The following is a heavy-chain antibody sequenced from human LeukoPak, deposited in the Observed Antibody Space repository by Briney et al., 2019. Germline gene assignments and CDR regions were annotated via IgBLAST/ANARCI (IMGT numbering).Heavy chain of an antibody. J-gene: IGHJ6*02. CDR3: ARHPRGYSYGLYGMDV. D-gene: IGHD5-18*01. CDR1: GYSFSSHW. CDR2: IDPSDSYT. Sequence: GESLKISCTGSGYSFSSHWITWVRQMPGKGLEWMGRIDPSDSYTNYSPSFQGHVTISTDKSISTAYLQWSSLKASDTAMYYCARHPRGYSYGLYGMDVWGQGTTVTVSS. V-gene: IGHV5-10-1*01.